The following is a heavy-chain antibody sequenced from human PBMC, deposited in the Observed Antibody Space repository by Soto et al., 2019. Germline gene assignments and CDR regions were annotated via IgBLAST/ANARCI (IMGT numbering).Heavy chain of an antibody. D-gene: IGHD2-2*01. CDR3: ARDDCVSGSCYVSY. V-gene: IGHV1-18*01. CDR2: ISPYSGDT. Sequence: QVQLVQSGPEVKKPGTSVKVSCQASGYTFINYGFSWVRQAPGQGPEWMGWISPYSGDTLYAQNFHDRDTMNTDTFTGTVYIELGNLTADDTAVCYCARDDCVSGSCYVSYWGQGTLVTVSS. J-gene: IGHJ4*02. CDR1: GYTFINYG.